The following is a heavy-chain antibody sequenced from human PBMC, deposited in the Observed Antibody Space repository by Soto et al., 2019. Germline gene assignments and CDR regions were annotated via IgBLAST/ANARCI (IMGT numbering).Heavy chain of an antibody. CDR3: ARTPNWYYFDY. CDR1: GFTFSSYV. CDR2: ISYDGSNK. J-gene: IGHJ4*02. D-gene: IGHD1-1*01. Sequence: QVQLVESGGGVVQPGRSLRLSCAASGFTFSSYVMHWVRQAPGKGLEWVAVISYDGSNKYYADSVKGRFTISRDNSKNTLYLQMNSQRAEDTAVYYCARTPNWYYFDYWGQGTLVTVSS. V-gene: IGHV3-30-3*01.